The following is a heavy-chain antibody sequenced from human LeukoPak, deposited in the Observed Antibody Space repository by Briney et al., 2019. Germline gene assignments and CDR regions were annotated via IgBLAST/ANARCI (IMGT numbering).Heavy chain of an antibody. V-gene: IGHV4-31*03. CDR1: GGSISSGGYY. CDR2: IYYSGST. J-gene: IGHJ4*02. Sequence: SQTLSLTCTVSGGSISSGGYYWSWIRQHPGKGLEWIGYIYYSGSTYYNPSLKSRVTISVDTSKNQFSLKLSSVTAADTAVYYCAAGQSRWYFDYWAREPWSPSPQ. CDR3: AAGQSRWYFDY.